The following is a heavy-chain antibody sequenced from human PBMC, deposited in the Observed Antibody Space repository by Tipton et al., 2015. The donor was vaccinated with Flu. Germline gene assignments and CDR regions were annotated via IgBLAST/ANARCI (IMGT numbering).Heavy chain of an antibody. D-gene: IGHD4-17*01. Sequence: QSGAEVKKPGASMKVSCTASGYTFTNNGFHWVRQAPGQGLEWMGWISGYTGNTNYAQRFHGRVTMTTDTSTNTAYMDLRTLRSDDTAVYYCARGLDYGDPDYWGQGTLVTVSS. V-gene: IGHV1-18*01. J-gene: IGHJ4*02. CDR3: ARGLDYGDPDY. CDR2: ISGYTGNT. CDR1: GYTFTNNG.